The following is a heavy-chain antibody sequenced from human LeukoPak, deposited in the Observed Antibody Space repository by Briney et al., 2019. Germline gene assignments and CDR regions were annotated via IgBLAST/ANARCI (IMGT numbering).Heavy chain of an antibody. CDR3: AREQYGMDV. Sequence: PVGSLRLSCAASVVTFSSDLMSWVRQAPGKGGEWGANIKQEGSEKYYVAYVKGQFPISSENAKNSVYLQMNSLGAEDTAVYYCAREQYGMDVWGQGTTVTDSS. CDR2: IKQEGSEK. J-gene: IGHJ6*02. V-gene: IGHV3-7*01. CDR1: VVTFSSDL.